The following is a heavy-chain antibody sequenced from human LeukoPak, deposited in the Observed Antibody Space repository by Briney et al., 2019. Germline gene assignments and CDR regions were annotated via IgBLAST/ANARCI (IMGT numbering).Heavy chain of an antibody. CDR1: GYRVTNNW. CDR3: ARHPSYTSGWPLDY. V-gene: IGHV5-51*01. CDR2: IYPDDSDT. D-gene: IGHD6-19*01. J-gene: IGHJ4*02. Sequence: GASLKISCKGSGYRVTNNWIGWVRQMPGRGLEWMGIIYPDDSDTRYSPSFQGQVTISADKSINTAYLQWSSLKASDTAMYYCARHPSYTSGWPLDYWGQGTLVTVSS.